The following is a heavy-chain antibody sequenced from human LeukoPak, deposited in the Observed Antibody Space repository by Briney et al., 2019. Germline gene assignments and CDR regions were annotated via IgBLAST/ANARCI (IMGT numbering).Heavy chain of an antibody. CDR1: GFTFSNYG. V-gene: IGHV3-33*01. J-gene: IGHJ4*02. Sequence: GGSLRLSCTASGFTFSNYGMHWVRQAPGKGLEWVAVIWYDGSNKYYTDSVKGRFTISRDNSKNTLYLQMNSLRAEDTAVYYCARDRARPFYFDYWGQGTLVTVSS. CDR3: ARDRARPFYFDY. CDR2: IWYDGSNK. D-gene: IGHD3-10*01.